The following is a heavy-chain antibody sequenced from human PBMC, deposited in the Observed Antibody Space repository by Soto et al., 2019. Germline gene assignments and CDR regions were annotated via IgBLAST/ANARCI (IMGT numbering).Heavy chain of an antibody. J-gene: IGHJ6*02. CDR3: ASSYDFWSGYPHMDV. CDR1: GFTFSSYS. V-gene: IGHV3-21*01. D-gene: IGHD3-3*01. CDR2: ISSSSSYI. Sequence: GGSLRLSCAASGFTFSSYSMNWVRQAPGKGLEWVSSISSSSSYIYYADSVKGRFTISRDNAKNSLYLQMNSLRAEDTAVYYCASSYDFWSGYPHMDVWGQGTTVTVSS.